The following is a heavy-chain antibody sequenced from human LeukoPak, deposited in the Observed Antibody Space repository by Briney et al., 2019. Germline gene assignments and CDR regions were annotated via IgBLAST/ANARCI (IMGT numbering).Heavy chain of an antibody. V-gene: IGHV4-31*03. CDR3: ARHSFPRLPKYDY. Sequence: SETLSLTCTVSGGSISSGGYYWSWIRQHPGKGLEWIGYIYNSGSTYYNPSLKSRVTISVDTSKNQFSLKLTSVTAADTAVYYCARHSFPRLPKYDYWGQGTLVTVSS. J-gene: IGHJ4*02. D-gene: IGHD2-21*02. CDR2: IYNSGST. CDR1: GGSISSGGYY.